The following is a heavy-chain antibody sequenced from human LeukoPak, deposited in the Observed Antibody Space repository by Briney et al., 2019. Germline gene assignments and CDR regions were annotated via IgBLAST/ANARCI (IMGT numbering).Heavy chain of an antibody. D-gene: IGHD2-8*01. Sequence: GGSLRLSCAASGFTFSTYWMHWVRQVPGKGLVRVSRIKSDGSDIIYADSVKGRFTISRDNAKNTLYLQMNSLRAEDTAVYYCARKGYATYALDSWGQGTLVTVSS. V-gene: IGHV3-74*01. CDR2: IKSDGSDI. CDR3: ARKGYATYALDS. CDR1: GFTFSTYW. J-gene: IGHJ3*02.